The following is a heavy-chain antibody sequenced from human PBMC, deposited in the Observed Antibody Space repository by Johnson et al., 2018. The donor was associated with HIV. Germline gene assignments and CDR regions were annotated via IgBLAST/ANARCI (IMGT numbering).Heavy chain of an antibody. CDR1: GFTFSSYW. J-gene: IGHJ3*02. Sequence: VQLVEFGGGLVQPGGSLRLSCAASGFTFSSYWMSWVRQAPGKGLEWVANIKQDGSEKYYVDSMKGRFTISRDHAKNSLYLQMNSLRAEDTAVYFCARDLGDYLWGGSYAFDIWGQGTIVTVSS. D-gene: IGHD3-16*01. CDR3: ARDLGDYLWGGSYAFDI. CDR2: IKQDGSEK. V-gene: IGHV3-7*01.